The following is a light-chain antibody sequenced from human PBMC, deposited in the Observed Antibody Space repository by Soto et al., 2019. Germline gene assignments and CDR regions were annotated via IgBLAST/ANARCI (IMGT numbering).Light chain of an antibody. V-gene: IGKV3-15*01. J-gene: IGKJ4*01. CDR2: GAS. CDR3: QQYDNRSPLT. Sequence: EVVMTQFPATLSVSPGGRATLSCRASQSVWSNLAWYQQKPGQAPRLIIYGASTRATGVPAQFSGSGSGTESTLTISSLQTEDFGVYYCQQYDNRSPLTFGGGTKVEI. CDR1: QSVWSN.